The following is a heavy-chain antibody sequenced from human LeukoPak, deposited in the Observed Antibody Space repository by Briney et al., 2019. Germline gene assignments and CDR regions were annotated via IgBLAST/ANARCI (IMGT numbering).Heavy chain of an antibody. V-gene: IGHV3-53*01. Sequence: GGSLRLSCAVSGFTDISIYISWVRQAPGKGLERVSLIYSGGSTYYADSVRGRFTISRDNSKNTLCLQMNSLRAEDTAVYYCAGARYDAFDIWGQGTMVTVSS. CDR1: GFTDISIY. D-gene: IGHD1-1*01. CDR2: IYSGGST. CDR3: AGARYDAFDI. J-gene: IGHJ3*02.